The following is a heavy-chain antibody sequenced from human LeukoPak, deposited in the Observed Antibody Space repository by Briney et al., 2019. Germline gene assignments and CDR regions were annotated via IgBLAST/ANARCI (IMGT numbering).Heavy chain of an antibody. J-gene: IGHJ5*02. CDR1: GGSISSSNW. Sequence: PSETLSLTCAVSGGSISSSNWWSWVRQPPGKGLEWIGEIYHSGSTNYNPFLKSRVTISVDKSKNQFSLKLSSVTAADTAVYYCARRNDFWSGYYYHWFDPWGQGTLVTVPS. CDR3: ARRNDFWSGYYYHWFDP. CDR2: IYHSGST. V-gene: IGHV4-4*02. D-gene: IGHD3-3*01.